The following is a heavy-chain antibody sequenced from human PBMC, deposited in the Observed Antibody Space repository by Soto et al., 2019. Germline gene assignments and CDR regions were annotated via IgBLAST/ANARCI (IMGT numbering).Heavy chain of an antibody. V-gene: IGHV4-34*01. Sequence: SETLSLTCAVYGGSFSGYYWSWIRQPPGKGLEWIGEINHSGSTNYNPSLKSRVTISVDTSKNQFSLKLSSVTAADTAVYYCARGRTSEYNRSLGGDYWGQGTQVTVSS. CDR3: ARGRTSEYNRSLGGDY. D-gene: IGHD1-20*01. CDR1: GGSFSGYY. J-gene: IGHJ4*02. CDR2: INHSGST.